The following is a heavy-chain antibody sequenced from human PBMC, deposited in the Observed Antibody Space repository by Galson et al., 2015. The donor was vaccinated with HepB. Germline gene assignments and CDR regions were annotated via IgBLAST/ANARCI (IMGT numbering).Heavy chain of an antibody. D-gene: IGHD3-22*01. CDR2: ISHSGTT. CDR1: GGSISTYY. V-gene: IGHV4-59*01. J-gene: IGHJ6*02. CDR3: ARDTHYDSGGYPFYYGFDV. Sequence: LTCTVSGGSISTYYWNWIRQPPGKGLEWIGCISHSGTTNYNPSLKSRVTVSMDTSKSHFSLKLSSVTAADTAVYYCARDTHYDSGGYPFYYGFDVWGQGTTVTVSS.